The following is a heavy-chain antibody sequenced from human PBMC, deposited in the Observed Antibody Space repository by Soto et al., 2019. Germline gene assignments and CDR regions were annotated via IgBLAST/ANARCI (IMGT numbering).Heavy chain of an antibody. CDR2: IYHSGST. Sequence: PSETLSLTCAVSGGSISSSNWWSWVRQPPGKGLEWIGEIYHSGSTNYNPSLKSRVTISVDKSKNQFSLKLSSVTAADTAVYYCARDRGGYYYGVVYWGQGTLVTVSS. D-gene: IGHD3-22*01. CDR3: ARDRGGYYYGVVY. J-gene: IGHJ4*02. V-gene: IGHV4-4*02. CDR1: GGSISSSNW.